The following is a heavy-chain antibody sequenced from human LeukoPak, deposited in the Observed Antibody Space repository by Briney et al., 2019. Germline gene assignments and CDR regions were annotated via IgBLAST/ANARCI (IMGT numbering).Heavy chain of an antibody. CDR2: IYSSGST. V-gene: IGHV4-61*02. Sequence: SQTLSLTCSVSGGSITSGSYYWSWIRQPAGKRLEWIGRIYSSGSTNYNPSLKSRVTISLDTSKNQFSLQLSSVTAADTAVYYCARTNDYSQGHHYYYMAGWGKGTTVTVSS. CDR1: GGSITSGSYY. CDR3: ARTNDYSQGHHYYYMAG. J-gene: IGHJ6*03. D-gene: IGHD4-11*01.